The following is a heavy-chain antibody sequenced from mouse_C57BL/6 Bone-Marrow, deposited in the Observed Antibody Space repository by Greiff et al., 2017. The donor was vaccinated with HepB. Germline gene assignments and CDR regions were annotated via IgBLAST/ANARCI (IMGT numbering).Heavy chain of an antibody. V-gene: IGHV5-6*01. J-gene: IGHJ3*01. CDR2: ISSGGSYT. CDR1: GFTFSSYG. Sequence: EVQLQQSGGDLVKPGGSLKLSCAASGFTFSSYGMSWVRQPPDKRLEWVATISSGGSYTYYPDSGKGRFTRARDNAKNTLYLQMSSLKSEDTAMYYCARPAAQVSFAYWGQGTLVTVSA. CDR3: ARPAAQVSFAY. D-gene: IGHD3-2*02.